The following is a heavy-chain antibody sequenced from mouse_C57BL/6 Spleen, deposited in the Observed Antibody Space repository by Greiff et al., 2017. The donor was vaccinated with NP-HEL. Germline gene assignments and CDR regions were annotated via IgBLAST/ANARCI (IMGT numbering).Heavy chain of an antibody. CDR1: GFNIKDDY. Sequence: EVQLQQSGAELVRPGASVKLSCTASGFNIKDDYMHWVKQRPEQGLEWIGWIDPENGDTEYASKFQGKATITADTSSNTAYLQLSSLTSEDTAVYYCTTGGNYRDYYAMDYWGQGTSVTVSS. CDR3: TTGGNYRDYYAMDY. CDR2: IDPENGDT. D-gene: IGHD2-1*01. V-gene: IGHV14-4*01. J-gene: IGHJ4*01.